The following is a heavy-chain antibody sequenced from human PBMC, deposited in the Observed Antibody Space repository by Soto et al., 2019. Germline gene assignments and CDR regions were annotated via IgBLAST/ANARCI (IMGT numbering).Heavy chain of an antibody. CDR3: AKGSPTADPYDSSTPLVG. J-gene: IGHJ4*02. CDR2: ISGSGGST. CDR1: GFTFSSYA. V-gene: IGHV3-23*01. D-gene: IGHD3-22*01. Sequence: GGSLRLSCAASGFTFSSYAMSWVRQAPGKGLEWVSAISGSGGSTYYADSVKGRFTISRDNSKNTLYLQMNSLRAEDTAVYYCAKGSPTADPYDSSTPLVGWGQGTLVTVSS.